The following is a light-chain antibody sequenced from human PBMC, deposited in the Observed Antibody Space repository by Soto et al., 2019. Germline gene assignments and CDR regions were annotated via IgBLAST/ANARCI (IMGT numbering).Light chain of an antibody. J-gene: IGLJ3*02. CDR3: SSYTTSTTWV. V-gene: IGLV2-14*01. CDR2: EVS. Sequence: QSVLTQPASVSGSPGQSIAISCTGTNSDVGGYNYVSWYQHHPGKAPKLMIYEVSNRPSGVSNRFSGSKSDNTASLTISGLQAEDEADYYCSSYTTSTTWVFGGGTKLTVL. CDR1: NSDVGGYNY.